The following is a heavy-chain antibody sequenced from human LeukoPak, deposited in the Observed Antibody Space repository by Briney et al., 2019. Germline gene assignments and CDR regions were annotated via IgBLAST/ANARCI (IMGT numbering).Heavy chain of an antibody. D-gene: IGHD3-22*01. CDR3: ARADYYYDSSGYYYGY. V-gene: IGHV1-2*02. CDR1: GYTFPGYY. J-gene: IGHJ4*02. Sequence: ASVKVSCKASGYTFPGYYMHWVRQAPGQGLEWMGWLNPNSGGTNYAQKFQGRVTMTRDTSISTAYMELSRLRSDDTAVYYCARADYYYDSSGYYYGYWGQGTLVTVSS. CDR2: LNPNSGGT.